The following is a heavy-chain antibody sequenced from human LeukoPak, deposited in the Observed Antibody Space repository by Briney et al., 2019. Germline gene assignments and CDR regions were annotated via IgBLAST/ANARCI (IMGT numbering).Heavy chain of an antibody. CDR2: INPSGGST. CDR3: ARGTYSSGWTHNWFDP. CDR1: EYTFTSYY. V-gene: IGHV1-46*01. Sequence: ASVKVSCKASEYTFTSYYMHWVRQAPGQGLEWMGIINPSGGSTSYAQKFQGRVTMTRDTSTSTVYMELSSLRSEDTAVYYCARGTYSSGWTHNWFDPWGQGTLVTVSS. D-gene: IGHD6-19*01. J-gene: IGHJ5*02.